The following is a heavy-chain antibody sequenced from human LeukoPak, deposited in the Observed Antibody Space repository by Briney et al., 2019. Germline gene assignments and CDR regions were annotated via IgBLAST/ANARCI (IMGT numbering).Heavy chain of an antibody. V-gene: IGHV3-21*01. Sequence: ETLSLTCAVYGGSFSGYYWSWIRQPPGKGLEWVPSISSSSSYIYYADSVKGRFTISRDNAKNSLYLQMNSLRAEDTAVYYCARDNQNKACFDYWGQGTLVTVSS. CDR1: GGSFSGYY. CDR3: ARDNQNKACFDY. J-gene: IGHJ4*02. CDR2: ISSSSSYI.